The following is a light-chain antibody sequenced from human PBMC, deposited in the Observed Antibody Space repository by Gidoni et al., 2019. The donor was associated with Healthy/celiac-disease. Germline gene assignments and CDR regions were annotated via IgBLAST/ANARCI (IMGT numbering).Light chain of an antibody. V-gene: IGKV3-20*01. CDR2: GAS. Sequence: EIVLTQAPGTLSLSPGEGATLSCRASQSVFSNYLAWYQQKPGQAPRLLIYGASSRATGIPDRFSGGGSGTDFTLTIGRLEPEDFAMYYCQQYGSSPQTFXXXTKVEIK. CDR1: QSVFSNY. CDR3: QQYGSSPQT. J-gene: IGKJ1*01.